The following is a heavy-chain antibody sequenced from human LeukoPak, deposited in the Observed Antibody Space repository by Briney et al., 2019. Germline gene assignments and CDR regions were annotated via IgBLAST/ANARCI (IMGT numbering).Heavy chain of an antibody. Sequence: ASVKVSCKASGYTFTYYYMHWVRQAPGQGLEWMGWINPNSGGTNYAQKSQGRVTMTTDTSISTAYMEVSRLRSDDTAVYYCARVRIGQQLDKYYYYAMDVWGQGTTVTVS. J-gene: IGHJ6*02. CDR3: ARVRIGQQLDKYYYYAMDV. V-gene: IGHV1-2*02. D-gene: IGHD6-13*01. CDR2: INPNSGGT. CDR1: GYTFTYYY.